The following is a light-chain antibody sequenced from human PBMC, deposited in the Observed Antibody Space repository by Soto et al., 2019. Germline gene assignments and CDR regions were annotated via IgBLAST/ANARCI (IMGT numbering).Light chain of an antibody. Sequence: QSVLTQPRSVSGSPGQSVTISCTGTITDVGKYNYVSWYQQHPGKAPKLLMYDVTQRPSGVPDRFSGSKSGDTASLTISALQAEDEADYYCCSYAGSYTYVFGAGTKVTVL. CDR2: DVT. V-gene: IGLV2-11*01. CDR1: ITDVGKYNY. J-gene: IGLJ1*01. CDR3: CSYAGSYTYV.